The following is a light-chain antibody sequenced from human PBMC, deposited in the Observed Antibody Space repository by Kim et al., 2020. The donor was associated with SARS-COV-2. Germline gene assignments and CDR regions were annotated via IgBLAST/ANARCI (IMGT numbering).Light chain of an antibody. CDR2: DVY. V-gene: IGLV2-11*01. J-gene: IGLJ7*01. CDR3: CSFAVK. Sequence: QSALTQPPSVSGSPGQSITISCTGTSDDIGAYNYVSWYQLHPGKAPKLIIYDVYKRPSGVPDRFSGFKSGNTASLTVSGLQAEDEAEYYCCSFAVKFGEGTQLTVL. CDR1: SDDIGAYNY.